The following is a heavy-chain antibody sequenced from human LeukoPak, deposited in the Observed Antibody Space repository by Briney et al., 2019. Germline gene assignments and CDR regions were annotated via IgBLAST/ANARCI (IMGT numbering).Heavy chain of an antibody. J-gene: IGHJ6*04. Sequence: GGSLRLSCAASGFTFDDYAMHWVRQAPGKGLEWVSGISWNSGSIGYADSVKGRFTISRDNSKNTLYLQMNSLGAEDTAVYYCARDGITMVRGVIKYGMDVWGKGTTVTVSS. CDR2: ISWNSGSI. CDR1: GFTFDDYA. CDR3: ARDGITMVRGVIKYGMDV. D-gene: IGHD3-10*01. V-gene: IGHV3-9*01.